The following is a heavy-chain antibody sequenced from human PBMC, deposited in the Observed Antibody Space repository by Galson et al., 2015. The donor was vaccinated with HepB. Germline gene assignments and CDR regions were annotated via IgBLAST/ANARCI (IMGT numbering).Heavy chain of an antibody. V-gene: IGHV3-23*01. J-gene: IGHJ5*01. D-gene: IGHD5-18*01. CDR1: GFAFDTHA. CDR3: AKGYGLFDS. CDR2: ISGDGDST. Sequence: SLRLSCAASGFAFDTHAMRWVRQAPGRGLEWISGISGDGDSTFYADSVKGRFTVSRENSNNMLYLQMNSLRAEDAGLYFCAKGYGLFDSWGQGILVTVSS.